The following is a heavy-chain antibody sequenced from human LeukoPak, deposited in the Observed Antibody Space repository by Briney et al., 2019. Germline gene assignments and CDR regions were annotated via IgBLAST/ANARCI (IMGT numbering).Heavy chain of an antibody. D-gene: IGHD5-12*01. CDR2: ISDSSAM. CDR3: ARDGGYSGYDADC. V-gene: IGHV3-48*01. J-gene: IGHJ4*02. CDR1: GFTFSTYS. Sequence: GGSLRLSCAASGFTFSTYSMKWVRQAPGKGLEWVSYISDSSAMYYADSVGGRFTISRENDKNSLFLQMNSLRAEDTAVYYCARDGGYSGYDADCWGQGTLVTVSS.